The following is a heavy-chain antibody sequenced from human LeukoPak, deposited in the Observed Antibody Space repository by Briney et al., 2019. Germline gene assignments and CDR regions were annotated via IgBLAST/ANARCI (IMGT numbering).Heavy chain of an antibody. CDR1: GGTFSSYA. Sequence: ASVKVSCKASGGTFSSYAISWVRQAPGKGLEWMGGFDPEDGETIYAQKFQGRVTMTEDTSTDTAYMELSSLRSEDTAVYYCARVGSDGYNFFDYWGQGTLVTVSS. CDR3: ARVGSDGYNFFDY. D-gene: IGHD5-24*01. J-gene: IGHJ4*02. V-gene: IGHV1-24*01. CDR2: FDPEDGET.